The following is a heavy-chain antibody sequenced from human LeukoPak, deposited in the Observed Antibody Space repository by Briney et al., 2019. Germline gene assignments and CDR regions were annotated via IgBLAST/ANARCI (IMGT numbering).Heavy chain of an antibody. V-gene: IGHV4-4*08. J-gene: IGHJ5*02. D-gene: IGHD6-19*01. Sequence: SETLSLTCTVSGGSLGGYYWSWIRQTLGKGLEYIGYIYPTGNTNGNTNYNPSLKSRVTISVDTSKNQFSLNLTSVTAADTAKYYCARLQWLVRSWFDPWGQGTLVIVSS. CDR3: ARLQWLVRSWFDP. CDR1: GGSLGGYY. CDR2: IYPTGNT.